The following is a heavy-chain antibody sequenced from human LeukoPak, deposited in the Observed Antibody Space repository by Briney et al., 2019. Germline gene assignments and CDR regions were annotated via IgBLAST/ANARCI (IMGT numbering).Heavy chain of an antibody. CDR2: IKSQTGGGTT. D-gene: IGHD1-26*01. V-gene: IGHV3-15*01. CDR3: TRVGTTWFHS. J-gene: IGHJ5*01. CDR1: GFTFSDAW. Sequence: GGSLRLSCAASGFTFSDAWMSWVRQAPGKGLEWVGRIKSQTGGGTTDYAAPVKGRFSISRDDSKNTLYLQMNSLKTEDTAVYYCTRVGTTWFHSWGQGILVTVSS.